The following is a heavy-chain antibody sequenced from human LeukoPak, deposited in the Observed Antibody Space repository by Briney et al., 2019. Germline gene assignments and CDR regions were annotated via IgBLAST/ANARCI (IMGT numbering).Heavy chain of an antibody. CDR1: GGSISSHY. CDR2: IYYSGST. Sequence: SETLSLTCTVSGGSISSHYWSWIRQPPGKGLEWIGYIYYSGSTNYNPSLKSRVTISVDTSKNQFSLKLSSVTAADTAVYYCARDLWDLGDGMDVWGQGTTVTVSS. J-gene: IGHJ6*02. V-gene: IGHV4-59*11. CDR3: ARDLWDLGDGMDV. D-gene: IGHD1-26*01.